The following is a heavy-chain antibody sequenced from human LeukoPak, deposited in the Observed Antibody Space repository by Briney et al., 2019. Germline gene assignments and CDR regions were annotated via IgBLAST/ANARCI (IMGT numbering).Heavy chain of an antibody. J-gene: IGHJ6*03. Sequence: SVKVSCKASGFTFTSSAMQWVRQARGQRLEWIGWIVVGSGNTNYAQKFQERVTITRDMSTSTAYMELRSLRSDDTAVYYCARVGEPLLNYYYMDVWGKGTTVTISS. CDR2: IVVGSGNT. D-gene: IGHD3-16*01. V-gene: IGHV1-58*02. CDR1: GFTFTSSA. CDR3: ARVGEPLLNYYYMDV.